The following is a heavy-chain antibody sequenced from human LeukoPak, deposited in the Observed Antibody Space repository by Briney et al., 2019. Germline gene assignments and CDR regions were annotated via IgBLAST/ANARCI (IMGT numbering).Heavy chain of an antibody. V-gene: IGHV3-23*01. CDR1: GFTFSSYG. CDR3: ARNGRRTTVTSDV. Sequence: GGSLRLSCVASGFTFSSYGMSWVRQAPGKGLEWVSAIFGSGGSTNYADSVKGRFTISRDNSKNTLYLQMNSLRDEDTALYYCARNGRRTTVTSDVWGQGTLVTVSS. D-gene: IGHD4-17*01. J-gene: IGHJ4*02. CDR2: IFGSGGST.